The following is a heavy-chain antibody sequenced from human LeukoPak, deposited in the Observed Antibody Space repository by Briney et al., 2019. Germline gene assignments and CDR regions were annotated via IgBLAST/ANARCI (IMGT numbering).Heavy chain of an antibody. J-gene: IGHJ5*02. Sequence: GGSLRLSCAASGFSFSSVGMHWVRQAPGKGLEWVAYIWNDASKTYYADSVKGRFSISRDNSKNTVYLQMNNLLPEDTAVYYCAKRAGSAWSAGAWGQGTLVTVSS. CDR3: AKRAGSAWSAGA. CDR2: IWNDASKT. CDR1: GFSFSSVG. V-gene: IGHV3-30*02. D-gene: IGHD3-10*01.